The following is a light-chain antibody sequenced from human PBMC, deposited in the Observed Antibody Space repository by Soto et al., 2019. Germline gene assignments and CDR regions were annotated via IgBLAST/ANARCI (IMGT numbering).Light chain of an antibody. CDR1: QRLVYSNGKIS. Sequence: DVVMTQSPLSLPVTLGQPASISWRSSQRLVYSNGKISLNWFQQRPGQSPRRLIYWVSNLDSGVQERFSARGSGTEFRLQISREEAEDVWGYYFMQGTHWPVTFGPRTKVDIK. CDR3: MQGTHWPVT. J-gene: IGKJ3*01. CDR2: WVS. V-gene: IGKV2-30*01.